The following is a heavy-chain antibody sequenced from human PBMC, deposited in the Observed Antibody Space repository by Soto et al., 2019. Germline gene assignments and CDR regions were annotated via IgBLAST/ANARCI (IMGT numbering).Heavy chain of an antibody. Sequence: PSETLSLTCAVYGGSFSGYYWSWIRQPPGKGLEWIGEINHSGSTNYNPSLKSRVTISVDTPKNQFSLKLSSVTAADTAVYYCARGPMYYDFWSGYYSNWFDPWGQGTLVTVSS. J-gene: IGHJ5*02. D-gene: IGHD3-3*01. CDR3: ARGPMYYDFWSGYYSNWFDP. CDR2: INHSGST. CDR1: GGSFSGYY. V-gene: IGHV4-34*01.